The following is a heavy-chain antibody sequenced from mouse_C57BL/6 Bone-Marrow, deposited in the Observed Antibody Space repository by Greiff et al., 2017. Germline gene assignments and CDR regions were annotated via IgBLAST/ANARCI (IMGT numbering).Heavy chain of an antibody. CDR2: ISNGGGST. Sequence: EVHLVESGGGLVQPGGSLKLSCAASGFTFSDYYMYWVRQTPEKRLEWVAYISNGGGSTYYPDTVKGRFTISRDNAKNTLYLQMSRLKSEDTAMYYCARPLYYYGSSPYAMDYWGQGTSVTVSS. V-gene: IGHV5-12*01. CDR1: GFTFSDYY. CDR3: ARPLYYYGSSPYAMDY. J-gene: IGHJ4*01. D-gene: IGHD1-1*01.